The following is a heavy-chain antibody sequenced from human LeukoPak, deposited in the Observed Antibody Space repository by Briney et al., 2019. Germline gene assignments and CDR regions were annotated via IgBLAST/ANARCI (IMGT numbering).Heavy chain of an antibody. CDR1: GSVVSSNY. CDR2: IYSGGTT. J-gene: IGHJ4*02. CDR3: ARLYSYAFDY. Sequence: GGSLRLSCAASGSVVSSNYMSWVRQAPGKGLEWVSVIYSGGTTYYADSVKGRFTISRGNSKNTLYLQMNSLRGEDTALYYCARLYSYAFDYWGQGTLVTVSS. D-gene: IGHD5-18*01. V-gene: IGHV3-53*01.